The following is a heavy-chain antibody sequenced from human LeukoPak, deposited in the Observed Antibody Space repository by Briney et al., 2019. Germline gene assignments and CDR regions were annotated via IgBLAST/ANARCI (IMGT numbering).Heavy chain of an antibody. CDR1: GYSISSGYY. Sequence: PSETLSLTCTVSGYSISSGYYWGWIRQPPGKGLEWIGSIYHSGSTYYNPSLKSRVTISVDTSKNQFSLKLSSVTAADTAVYYCARGVSYSSSWYLGGWFDPWGQGTLVTVSS. CDR2: IYHSGST. CDR3: ARGVSYSSSWYLGGWFDP. V-gene: IGHV4-38-2*02. D-gene: IGHD6-13*01. J-gene: IGHJ5*02.